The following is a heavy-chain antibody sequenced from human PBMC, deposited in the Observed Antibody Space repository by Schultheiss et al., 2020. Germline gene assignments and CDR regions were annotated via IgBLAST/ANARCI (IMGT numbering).Heavy chain of an antibody. V-gene: IGHV4-31*03. D-gene: IGHD3-10*01. CDR2: VYHSGIT. CDR1: GGSISSGGYY. J-gene: IGHJ5*02. CDR3: AREGDFRELLSP. Sequence: SQTLSLTCTVSGGSISSGGYYWSWIRQHPGKGLEWIGYVYHSGITNYNPSLNSRVIISVDTSKKQFSLKLSSVTAADTAVYYCAREGDFRELLSPWGQGTLVTVSS.